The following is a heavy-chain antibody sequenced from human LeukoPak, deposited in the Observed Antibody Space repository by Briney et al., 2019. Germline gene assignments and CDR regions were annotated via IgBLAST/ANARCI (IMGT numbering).Heavy chain of an antibody. CDR3: TRDLEAANTYYFDY. Sequence: PGGSLRLSCAASGFTVSSSYMSWVRQAPGKGVEGVSIISSAGTTYYADSVKRRFTISRDNSKNTVYLQVNSLRDEDTAVYYCTRDLEAANTYYFDYWGQGTMVTVSS. CDR2: ISSAGTT. D-gene: IGHD6-13*01. CDR1: GFTVSSSY. J-gene: IGHJ4*02. V-gene: IGHV3-66*01.